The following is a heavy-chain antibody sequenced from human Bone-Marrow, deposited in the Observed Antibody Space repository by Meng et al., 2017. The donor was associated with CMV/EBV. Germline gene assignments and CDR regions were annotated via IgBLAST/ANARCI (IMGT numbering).Heavy chain of an antibody. J-gene: IGHJ4*02. D-gene: IGHD4-23*01. Sequence: ASVKVSCKASGYTFTGYYMHWVRQAPGQGLEWMGWINPNSGGTNYAQKFQGRVTMTRDMSISTAYMELSRLRSDDTAVYYWARGAYDGGNSKVCSYWGQGTLVTVSS. CDR2: INPNSGGT. CDR1: GYTFTGYY. V-gene: IGHV1-2*02. CDR3: ARGAYDGGNSKVCSY.